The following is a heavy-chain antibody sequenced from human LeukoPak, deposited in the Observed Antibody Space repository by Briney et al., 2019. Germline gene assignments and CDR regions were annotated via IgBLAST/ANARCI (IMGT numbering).Heavy chain of an antibody. D-gene: IGHD2-15*01. J-gene: IGHJ3*02. CDR2: IYYSGST. CDR3: ARPRVGIVVVVAAIPDAFDI. CDR1: GGSISTYY. V-gene: IGHV4-59*08. Sequence: SETLSLTCTVSGGSISTYYWSWIRQPPGKGLEWIGYIYYSGSTNYNPSLKSRVTISVDTSKNQFSLKLSSVTAADTAVYYCARPRVGIVVVVAAIPDAFDIWGQGTMVTVSS.